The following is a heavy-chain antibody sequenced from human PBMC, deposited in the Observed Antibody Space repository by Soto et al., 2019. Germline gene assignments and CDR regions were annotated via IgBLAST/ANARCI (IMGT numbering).Heavy chain of an antibody. CDR3: ARGNFSFDFDP. D-gene: IGHD1-1*01. Sequence: QIQLVESGGDVVQPGRSLRLSCTASGYTFGFFGMHWVRQAPGKGLEWVAFISADGTNTYYADSVRGRFTLSRDNSMRTGYLQMSTLRDDDTGLYFCARGNFSFDFDPWGRGTLVTVSS. V-gene: IGHV3-30*03. CDR2: ISADGTNT. J-gene: IGHJ4*02. CDR1: GYTFGFFG.